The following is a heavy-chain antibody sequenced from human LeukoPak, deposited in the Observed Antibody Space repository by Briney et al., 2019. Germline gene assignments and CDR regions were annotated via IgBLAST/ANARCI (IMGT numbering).Heavy chain of an antibody. V-gene: IGHV3-7*01. CDR3: ARDRVEGPPSDYYYYYMDV. D-gene: IGHD3-3*01. CDR1: GFTFSSYW. J-gene: IGHJ6*03. Sequence: GGSLRLSYAASGFTFSSYWMSWVRQAPGKGLEWVANIKQDGSEKFYVDSVKGRFTISRDNAKNSLYLQMNSLRAEDTAVYYCARDRVEGPPSDYYYYYMDVWGKGTTVTVSS. CDR2: IKQDGSEK.